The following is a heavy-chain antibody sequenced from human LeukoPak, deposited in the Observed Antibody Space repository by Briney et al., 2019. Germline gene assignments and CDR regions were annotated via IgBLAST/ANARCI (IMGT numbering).Heavy chain of an antibody. CDR3: ARGFCRGGSCSSAEYFQH. CDR1: GESLNDYY. D-gene: IGHD2-15*01. V-gene: IGHV4-34*01. CDR2: ITHNGST. J-gene: IGHJ1*01. Sequence: PSETLSLTCGVHGESLNDYYWTWIRQSPGKGLEWIGEITHNGSTTFNPSLKSRLTISVDTSKNQFSLKLTSVTAADASVYFCARGFCRGGSCSSAEYFQHWGQGTLVTVSS.